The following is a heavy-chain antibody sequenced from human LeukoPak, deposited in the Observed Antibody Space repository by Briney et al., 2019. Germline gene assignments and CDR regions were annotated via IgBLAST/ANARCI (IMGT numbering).Heavy chain of an antibody. V-gene: IGHV4-34*01. CDR1: GGSFSVYY. Sequence: PSETLSLTCAVSGGSFSVYYWSWIRHPPGKGLEWIGEISHSGSTNYNPSLKSRVTILVDTSKNQFSLKLSSVTAADTAVYYCAKGLRSRESTYWGQGTLVTVSS. J-gene: IGHJ4*02. CDR3: AKGLRSRESTY. CDR2: ISHSGST. D-gene: IGHD1-14*01.